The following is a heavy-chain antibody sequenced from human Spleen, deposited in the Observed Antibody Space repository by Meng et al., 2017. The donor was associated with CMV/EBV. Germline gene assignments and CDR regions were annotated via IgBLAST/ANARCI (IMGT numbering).Heavy chain of an antibody. Sequence: AASGGSFDGYFWSWIRQPPGKGLEWIGEIDHSGSTNYTPSLKSRVTISVDTSKNHFSLKMSSVTAADTAVYYCAAAIYDSPDWFGPWGQGTLVTVSS. CDR3: AAAIYDSPDWFGP. J-gene: IGHJ5*02. CDR1: GGSFDGYF. CDR2: IDHSGST. D-gene: IGHD3-3*01. V-gene: IGHV4-34*01.